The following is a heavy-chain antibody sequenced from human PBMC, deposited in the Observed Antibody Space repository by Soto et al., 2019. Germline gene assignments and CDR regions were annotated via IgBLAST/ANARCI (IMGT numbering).Heavy chain of an antibody. CDR3: ARGPLDYGDYLKFFVY. CDR1: GFTFSDYY. CDR2: ISSSGSTI. D-gene: IGHD4-17*01. V-gene: IGHV3-11*01. J-gene: IGHJ4*02. Sequence: GGSLRLSCAASGFTFSDYYMSWIRQAPGKGLEWVPYISSSGSTIYYADSVKGRFTISRDNAKNSLYLQMNSLRAEDTAVYYCARGPLDYGDYLKFFVYWGQGTLVTVSS.